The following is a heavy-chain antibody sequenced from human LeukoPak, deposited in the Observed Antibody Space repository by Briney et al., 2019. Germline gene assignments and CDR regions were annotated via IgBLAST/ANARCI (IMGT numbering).Heavy chain of an antibody. CDR1: GFTFSKYG. Sequence: GGSLRLPCAASGFTFSKYGIHWVRQAPGKGLEWVAVMSYDENTESYADSVRGRFTLSRDNSKNTLYLQMNSLRAEDTAVYYCAKDSGGSMDYWGQGTLVTVSS. CDR2: MSYDENTE. CDR3: AKDSGGSMDY. D-gene: IGHD3-16*01. V-gene: IGHV3-30*18. J-gene: IGHJ4*02.